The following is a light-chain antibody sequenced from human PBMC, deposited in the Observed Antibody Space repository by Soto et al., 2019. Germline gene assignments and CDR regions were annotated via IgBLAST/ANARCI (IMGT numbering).Light chain of an antibody. V-gene: IGKV1-39*01. Sequence: DIQMTQSPSFLSASVGDRVTITCRASQSVGKHLNWYQQKPGKAPKFLIYGASTLQSGVPSRFTGSGSGTDFTLTVNSLQAEDFATYYCQQCHRYLTFGQGTKVDI. CDR3: QQCHRYLT. J-gene: IGKJ1*01. CDR2: GAS. CDR1: QSVGKH.